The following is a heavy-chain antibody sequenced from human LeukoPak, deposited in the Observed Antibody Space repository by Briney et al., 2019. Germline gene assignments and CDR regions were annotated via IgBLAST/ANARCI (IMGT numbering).Heavy chain of an antibody. CDR1: GGTFSRYA. CDR2: IIPIFGTA. J-gene: IGHJ5*02. D-gene: IGHD2-2*01. V-gene: IGHV1-69*05. Sequence: SVKVSCKASGGTFSRYAISWVRQAPGQGLEWMGGIIPIFGTANYAQKFQGRVTITTDESTSTAYMELSSLRSEDTAVYYCASGRGYCSSTSCRTKYNWFDPWGQGTLVTVSS. CDR3: ASGRGYCSSTSCRTKYNWFDP.